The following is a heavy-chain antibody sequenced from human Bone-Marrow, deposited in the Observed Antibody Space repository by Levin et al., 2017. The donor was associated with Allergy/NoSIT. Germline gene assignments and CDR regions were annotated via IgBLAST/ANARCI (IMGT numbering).Heavy chain of an antibody. J-gene: IGHJ4*02. CDR1: GFSFSDYV. CDR3: ATTGTSSPWFDY. V-gene: IGHV3-23*01. D-gene: IGHD1-14*01. Sequence: HGESLKISCVASGFSFSDYVISWVRQAPGKGLEWVSAIGTHSVTTYYTDSVKGRFTISRDDSKNTLILQMASLRVEDTAVYYCATTGTSSPWFDYWGQGALVTVSS. CDR2: IGTHSVTT.